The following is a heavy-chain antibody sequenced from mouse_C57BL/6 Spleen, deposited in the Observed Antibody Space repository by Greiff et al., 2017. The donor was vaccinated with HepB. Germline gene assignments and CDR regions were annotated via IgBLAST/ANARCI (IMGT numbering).Heavy chain of an antibody. CDR1: GFTFSSYG. V-gene: IGHV5-6*01. Sequence: EVQRVESGGDLVKPGGSLKLSCAASGFTFSSYGMSWVRQTPDKRLEWVATISSGGSYTYYPDSVKGRFTISRDNAKNTLYLQMSSLKSEDTAMYYCARHPDGSSYGGAMDYWGQGTSVTVSS. CDR2: ISSGGSYT. J-gene: IGHJ4*01. D-gene: IGHD1-1*01. CDR3: ARHPDGSSYGGAMDY.